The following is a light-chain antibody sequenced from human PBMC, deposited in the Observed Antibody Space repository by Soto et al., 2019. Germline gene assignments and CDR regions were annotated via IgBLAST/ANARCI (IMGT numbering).Light chain of an antibody. CDR3: CSYAGSYTYV. CDR2: SNN. CDR1: SSSIGSNT. V-gene: IGLV1-44*01. Sequence: QSVLTQPPSASGTPGQRVTISCSGSSSSIGSNTVNWYQQLPGTAPKLLIHSNNQRPSGVPDRFSGSKSGTSASLAISGLQSEDEADYYCCSYAGSYTYVFGTGTRSPS. J-gene: IGLJ1*01.